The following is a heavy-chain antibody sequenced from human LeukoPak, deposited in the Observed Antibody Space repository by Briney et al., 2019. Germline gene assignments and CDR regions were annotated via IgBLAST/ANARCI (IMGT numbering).Heavy chain of an antibody. CDR3: ARPPEQWLVLGYFDY. CDR1: GFTFSSYA. V-gene: IGHV3-30*04. J-gene: IGHJ4*02. CDR2: ISYDGSNK. Sequence: GSLRLSCAASGFTFSSYAMHWVRQAPGKGLEWVAVISYDGSNKYYADSVKGRFTISRDNSKNTLYLQMNSLRAEDTAVYYCARPPEQWLVLGYFDYWGQGTLVTVSS. D-gene: IGHD6-19*01.